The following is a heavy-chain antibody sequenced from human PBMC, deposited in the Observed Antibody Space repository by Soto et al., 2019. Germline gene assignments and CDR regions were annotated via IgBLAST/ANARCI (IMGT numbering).Heavy chain of an antibody. V-gene: IGHV3-30-3*01. CDR3: AREHDYYDSSGYYYNFDY. CDR1: GFTFSSYA. D-gene: IGHD3-22*01. Sequence: GGSLRLSCAASGFTFSSYAMHWVRQAPGKGLEWVAVISYDGSNKYYADSVKGRFTISRDNSKNTLYLQMNSLRAEDTAVYYCAREHDYYDSSGYYYNFDYWGQGTLVTVSS. CDR2: ISYDGSNK. J-gene: IGHJ4*02.